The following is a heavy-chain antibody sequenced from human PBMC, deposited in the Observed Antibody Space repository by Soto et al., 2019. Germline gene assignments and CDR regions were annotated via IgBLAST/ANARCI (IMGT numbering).Heavy chain of an antibody. CDR3: ATSYGSGYRAFDY. CDR2: INPILSMS. Sequence: SVKVSCKASGDTFSFYTINWVRQAPGLGLEWVGRINPILSMSNYAQKFQGRVTMTADKSTSTAYMELRSLRFEDTAIYYCATSYGSGYRAFDYWGQGALVTVSS. D-gene: IGHD3-10*01. J-gene: IGHJ4*02. CDR1: GDTFSFYT. V-gene: IGHV1-69*02.